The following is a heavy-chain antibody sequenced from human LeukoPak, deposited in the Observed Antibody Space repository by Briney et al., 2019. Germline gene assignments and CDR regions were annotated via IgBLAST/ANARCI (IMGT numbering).Heavy chain of an antibody. J-gene: IGHJ6*02. CDR3: ARDPYDSSGYYGVYYYYYGMDV. D-gene: IGHD3-22*01. V-gene: IGHV3-48*02. CDR2: ISSSSSTV. Sequence: GGSLRLSCAASGFTFSSYSMNWVRQAPGKGLEWVSYISSSSSTVYYADSVKGRFTISRDNAKNSLYLQMNSLRDEDTAVYYCARDPYDSSGYYGVYYYYYGMDVWGQGTTVTVSS. CDR1: GFTFSSYS.